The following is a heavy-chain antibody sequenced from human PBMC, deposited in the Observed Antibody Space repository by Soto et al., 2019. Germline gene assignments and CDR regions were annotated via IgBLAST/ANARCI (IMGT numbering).Heavy chain of an antibody. CDR3: TTARHCSSAACPAAE. CDR1: GFPFSTSG. V-gene: IGHV3-23*01. Sequence: EVQLLESGGGLVQPGGSLRLSCAASGFPFSTSGMLWVRQPPGEGLEWVSAIGPNPVNINYRDSVKGRFTISRDNCRNTVFLQMSALRAEDTALYYCTTARHCSSAACPAAEWGQGTLITVSS. J-gene: IGHJ4*02. D-gene: IGHD2-2*01. CDR2: IGPNPVNI.